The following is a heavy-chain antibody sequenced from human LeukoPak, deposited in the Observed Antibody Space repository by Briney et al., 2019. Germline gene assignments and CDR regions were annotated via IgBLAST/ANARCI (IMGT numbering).Heavy chain of an antibody. Sequence: SETLSLTCTVSGDSINSDGYYWSWICQHPGKGLEWIGYIFNSGSTYYNPSLRSRVTISMDTSNNHFSLDLNSVTAADTAVYYCARDPGGLWGFDPWGQGTLVIVSS. CDR3: ARDPGGLWGFDP. CDR1: GDSINSDGYY. CDR2: IFNSGST. D-gene: IGHD3-16*01. J-gene: IGHJ5*02. V-gene: IGHV4-31*03.